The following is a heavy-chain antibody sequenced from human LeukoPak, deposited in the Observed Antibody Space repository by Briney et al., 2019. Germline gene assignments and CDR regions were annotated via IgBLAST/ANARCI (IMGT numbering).Heavy chain of an antibody. Sequence: PSETLSLTCTVSGGSISSSSYYWVGIRQPPGKGLEGIGSIYYSGSTYYNQSPKRRVTISVDTSKNQFSLKLSSVTAADTAVYYCARVYGSSVDFWGQGTLVTVSS. CDR3: ARVYGSSVDF. D-gene: IGHD1-26*01. CDR2: IYYSGST. V-gene: IGHV4-39*07. J-gene: IGHJ4*02. CDR1: GGSISSSSYY.